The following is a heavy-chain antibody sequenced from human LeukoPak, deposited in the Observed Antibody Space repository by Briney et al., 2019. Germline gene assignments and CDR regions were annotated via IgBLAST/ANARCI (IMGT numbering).Heavy chain of an antibody. CDR1: GFTFRRYA. CDR2: ISGSGDST. D-gene: IGHD3-22*01. V-gene: IGHV3-23*01. J-gene: IGHJ4*02. Sequence: GGSLRLSCAASGFTFRRYAMSWVRQAPGKGLEWVSGISGSGDSTYYADSVKGRFTISRDNSKNTLYLQMNSLRAEDTAVYYCAKDYHDSSLDYFDYWGQGTLVTVSS. CDR3: AKDYHDSSLDYFDY.